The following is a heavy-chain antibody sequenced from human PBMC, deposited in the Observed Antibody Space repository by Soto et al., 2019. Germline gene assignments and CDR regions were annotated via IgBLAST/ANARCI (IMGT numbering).Heavy chain of an antibody. CDR1: GFTFSGSA. CDR3: TRRGYDILTGPYYMDV. V-gene: IGHV3-73*01. J-gene: IGHJ6*03. Sequence: GGSLRLSCAASGFTFSGSAMHWVRQASGKGLEWVGRIRSKANSYATAYAASVKGRFTISRDDSKNTAYLQMNSLKTEDTAVYYCTRRGYDILTGPYYMDVWGKGTTVTVSS. D-gene: IGHD3-9*01. CDR2: IRSKANSYAT.